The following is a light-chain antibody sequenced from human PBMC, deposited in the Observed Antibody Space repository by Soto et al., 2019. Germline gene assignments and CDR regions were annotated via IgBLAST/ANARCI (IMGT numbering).Light chain of an antibody. CDR1: SSDVGSYNL. V-gene: IGLV2-23*02. CDR2: EVI. CDR3: CSYGGSKTSI. J-gene: IGLJ2*01. Sequence: QSALTQPASVSGSPGQSITISCTGTSSDVGSYNLVSWFQQHPGKAPKLMIYEVIKRPSGVSDRFSGSKSGNTASLTISGHQAEDEADYYCCSYGGSKTSIFGGGTKLTVL.